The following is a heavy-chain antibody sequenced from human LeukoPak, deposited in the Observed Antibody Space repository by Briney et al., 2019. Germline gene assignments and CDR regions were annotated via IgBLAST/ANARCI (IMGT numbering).Heavy chain of an antibody. J-gene: IGHJ4*02. CDR3: ARRSSSSWFYFDY. CDR2: IYYSGST. CDR1: GGSISSSSYY. V-gene: IGHV4-39*01. D-gene: IGHD6-13*01. Sequence: SETLSLTCTVSGGSISSSSYYWGWIRQPPGKGLEWIGSIYYSGSTYYNPSLKSRVTISVDTSKNQFSLKLSSVTAADTAVYYCARRSSSSWFYFDYWGQGTLVTVSS.